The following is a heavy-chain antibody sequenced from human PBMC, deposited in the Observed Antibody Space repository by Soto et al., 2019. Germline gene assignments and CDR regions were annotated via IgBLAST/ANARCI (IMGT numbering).Heavy chain of an antibody. V-gene: IGHV3-21*01. J-gene: IGHJ2*01. Sequence: EVQLGESGGGLVKPGGSLRLSCEASGFTFSSYSMNWVRQAPGKGLEWVSSISSTSVYIYYGDSVRGRFTISRDNANNSLYLQMNSLRPEATAVYFCARPVGGDYGWWYFDLWGRGTLVTVSS. CDR3: ARPVGGDYGWWYFDL. CDR2: ISSTSVYI. CDR1: GFTFSSYS. D-gene: IGHD2-21*02.